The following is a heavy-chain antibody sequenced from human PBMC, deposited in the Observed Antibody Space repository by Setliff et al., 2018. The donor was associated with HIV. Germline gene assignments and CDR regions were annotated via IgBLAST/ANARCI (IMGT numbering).Heavy chain of an antibody. CDR1: GGSISSSGYY. D-gene: IGHD3-3*01. Sequence: TLSLTCSVSGGSISSSGYYWSWIRQHPRKGLDWIGRVYYSGSTDYNPSLQSRATLSIDTSKNQFSLKLTSVIAADTAIYYCARGPFVLRFLERLVYFDYWGQGKLVTVSS. CDR2: VYYSGST. J-gene: IGHJ4*02. CDR3: ARGPFVLRFLERLVYFDY. V-gene: IGHV4-31*02.